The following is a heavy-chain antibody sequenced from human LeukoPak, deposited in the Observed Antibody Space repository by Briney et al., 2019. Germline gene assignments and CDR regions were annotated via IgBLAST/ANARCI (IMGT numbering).Heavy chain of an antibody. D-gene: IGHD3-3*01. J-gene: IGHJ5*02. CDR2: IYYSGST. CDR1: GGSISSSSYY. V-gene: IGHV4-39*07. Sequence: PSETLSLTCTVSGGSISSSSYYWGWIRQPPGKGLEWIGSIYYSGSTYYNPSLKSRVTISADTSKNQFSLKLSSVTAADTAVYYCARALTYYDFWSGYSPHWFDPWGQGTLVTVSS. CDR3: ARALTYYDFWSGYSPHWFDP.